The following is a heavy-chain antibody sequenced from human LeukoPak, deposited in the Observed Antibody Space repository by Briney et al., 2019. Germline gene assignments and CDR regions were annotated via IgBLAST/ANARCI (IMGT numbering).Heavy chain of an antibody. CDR3: ARVQDFETRGYYLGY. Sequence: SSETLSLTCAVYGGSFSDYYWNWIRQPPGKGLEWIGEINHSGSTNYNPSLKSRVTMSVDTFKNQFSQTLSSVTAADTAVYYCARVQDFETRGYYLGYWGHGTLVTVSS. D-gene: IGHD3-22*01. J-gene: IGHJ4*01. CDR2: INHSGST. V-gene: IGHV4-34*01. CDR1: GGSFSDYY.